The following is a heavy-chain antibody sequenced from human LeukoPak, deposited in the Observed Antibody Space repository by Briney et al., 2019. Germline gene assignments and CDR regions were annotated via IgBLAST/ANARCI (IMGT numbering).Heavy chain of an antibody. J-gene: IGHJ4*02. V-gene: IGHV1-24*01. CDR2: FDPEDGAI. D-gene: IGHD2/OR15-2a*01. CDR3: TFHRLSFLNYFES. Sequence: GASVKVSCKVSGSTLSELSIHWVRQAPGKGLEWMGGFDPEDGAIIYAQNFQDRVAMTEDRSTDTSYLELSSLTFGDTAVYYCTFHRLSFLNYFESWGQGTLVTVSS. CDR1: GSTLSELS.